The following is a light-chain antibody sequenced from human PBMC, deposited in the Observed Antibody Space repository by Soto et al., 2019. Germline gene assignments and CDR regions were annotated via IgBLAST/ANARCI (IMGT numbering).Light chain of an antibody. V-gene: IGKV1-39*01. Sequence: IQMTKSPSSLSASVGDRVTITCRASQSISSYLNWYQQKPGKAPKLLIYAASSLQSGVPSRFSGSGSGTDFTLTISSLQPEDFATYYCQQSYTTWTFGQGTKVDIK. CDR1: QSISSY. CDR2: AAS. CDR3: QQSYTTWT. J-gene: IGKJ1*01.